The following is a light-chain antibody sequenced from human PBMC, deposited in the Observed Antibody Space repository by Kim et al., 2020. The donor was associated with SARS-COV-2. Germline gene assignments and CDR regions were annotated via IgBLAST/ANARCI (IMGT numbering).Light chain of an antibody. CDR1: QSVLYSSNNKNY. CDR3: QEYYSTPYT. Sequence: DIVMTQSPDSLAVSLGERATINCKSSQSVLYSSNNKNYLAWYQQKPGQPPKLLIYWASTRESGVPDRFSGSGSGTDFTLSISRRQAEDVAVYYCQEYYSTPYTVGQGTKLEI. V-gene: IGKV4-1*01. CDR2: WAS. J-gene: IGKJ2*01.